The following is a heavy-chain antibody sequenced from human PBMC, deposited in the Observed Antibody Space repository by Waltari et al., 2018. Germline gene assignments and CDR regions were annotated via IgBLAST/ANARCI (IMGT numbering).Heavy chain of an antibody. CDR2: INPDGSTT. CDR1: GFTFSSYW. J-gene: IGHJ4*02. D-gene: IGHD6-19*01. CDR3: ARLIAGAAHHFDS. Sequence: VQLVESGGGLVQPGGSLRLSCAASGFTFSSYWMYWVRQVPEEGLGFIARINPDGSTTNYADSVKGRFTMSRDNAKNTLFLQMNSLRVEDTGVYYCARLIAGAAHHFDSWGQGTLVTVSS. V-gene: IGHV3-74*01.